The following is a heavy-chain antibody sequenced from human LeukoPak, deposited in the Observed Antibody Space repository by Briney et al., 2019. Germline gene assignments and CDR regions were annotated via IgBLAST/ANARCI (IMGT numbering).Heavy chain of an antibody. CDR2: IIPILGIA. D-gene: IGHD5-18*01. CDR1: GGTFSSYA. CDR3: ARDWGDTAMVNFDY. Sequence: ASVKVSCKASGGTFSSYAISWVRQAPGQGLEWMGRIIPILGIANYAQKFQGRVTITADKSTSTAYMELSSLRSEDTAVYYCARDWGDTAMVNFDYWGQGTLVTVSS. J-gene: IGHJ4*02. V-gene: IGHV1-69*04.